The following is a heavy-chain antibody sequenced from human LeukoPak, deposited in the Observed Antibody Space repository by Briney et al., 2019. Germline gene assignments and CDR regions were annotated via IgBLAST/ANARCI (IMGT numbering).Heavy chain of an antibody. CDR1: GFTFSSYG. CDR3: ARMIGGGLFDY. V-gene: IGHV3-21*01. CDR2: ISSSSSYI. D-gene: IGHD2-21*01. Sequence: GGSLRLSCAASGFTFSSYGMNWVRQAPGKGLEWVSSISSSSSYIYYADSVKGRFTISRDNAKNSLYLQMNSLRAEDTAVYYCARMIGGGLFDYWGQGTLVTVSS. J-gene: IGHJ4*02.